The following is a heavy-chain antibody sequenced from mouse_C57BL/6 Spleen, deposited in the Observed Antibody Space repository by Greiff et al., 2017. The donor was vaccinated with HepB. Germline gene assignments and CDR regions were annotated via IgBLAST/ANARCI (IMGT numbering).Heavy chain of an antibody. CDR1: GYAFSSSW. J-gene: IGHJ2*01. CDR2: IYPGDGDT. V-gene: IGHV1-82*01. Sequence: VQLQQSGPELVKPGASVKISCKASGYAFSSSWMNWVKQRPGKGLEWIGRIYPGDGDTNYNGKFKGKATLTADKSSSTAYMQLSSLTSEDSAVYFCARGSDWDEDFGYWGKGTTLSVSS. D-gene: IGHD4-1*01. CDR3: ARGSDWDEDFGY.